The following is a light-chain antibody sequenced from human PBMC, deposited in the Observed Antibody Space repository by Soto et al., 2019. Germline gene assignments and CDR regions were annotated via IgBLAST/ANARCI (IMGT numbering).Light chain of an antibody. Sequence: QAVVTQPPSVSGAPGQRVTISCTGSSSNIGAGYDVHWYQQLPGTAPKLLIYGNSHRPSGVPDRFAGSKSGTAASLAITGLRAEDEAEDYCQSYDRSPSSYVVFGGGTKLTVL. J-gene: IGLJ2*01. CDR3: QSYDRSPSSYVV. CDR2: GNS. V-gene: IGLV1-40*01. CDR1: SSNIGAGYD.